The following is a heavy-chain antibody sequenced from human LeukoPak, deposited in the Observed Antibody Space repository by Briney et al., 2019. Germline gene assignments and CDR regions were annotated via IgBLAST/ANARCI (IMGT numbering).Heavy chain of an antibody. CDR3: ARFTGGDSSGYYES. J-gene: IGHJ4*02. CDR1: GFTFSRHG. CDR2: IAYDGSRQ. V-gene: IGHV3-33*05. D-gene: IGHD3-22*01. Sequence: GGSLRLSCAASGFTFSRHGMHWVRLAPGKGLEWVAFIAYDGSRQTYADSVKGRFSISRDNSKNMVWLQMNSLRAEDTAVYCCARFTGGDSSGYYESWGQGTLVTVPS.